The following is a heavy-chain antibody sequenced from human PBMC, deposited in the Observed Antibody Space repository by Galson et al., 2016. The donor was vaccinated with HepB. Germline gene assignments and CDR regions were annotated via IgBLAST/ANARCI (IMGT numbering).Heavy chain of an antibody. CDR1: GDSIGSTSSC. CDR2: FYYSGGT. Sequence: EILSLTCTVSGDSIGSTSSCWGWIRQPPGKGLEWIGSFYYSGGTYYNPSFKSRITISVEKSKNQFSLKLSSVTAADTAVYYCARHDRSNWNINWFDSWGQGTLVTVSS. V-gene: IGHV4-39*01. D-gene: IGHD1-1*01. CDR3: ARHDRSNWNINWFDS. J-gene: IGHJ5*01.